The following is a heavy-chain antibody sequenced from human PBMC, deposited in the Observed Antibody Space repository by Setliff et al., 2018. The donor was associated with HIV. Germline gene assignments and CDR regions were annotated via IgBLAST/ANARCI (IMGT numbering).Heavy chain of an antibody. Sequence: SETLSLTCTVSGGSISSISYYWGWIRQPPGKGLEWIGSIYYSGSTYYNPSLKSRVTISVDTSKNQFSLKLNSVTAADTVMYYCARHPPYCSGGSCYRGRGYYFDYWGQGTLVTVSS. CDR3: ARHPPYCSGGSCYRGRGYYFDY. CDR1: GGSISSISYY. V-gene: IGHV4-39*01. D-gene: IGHD2-15*01. CDR2: IYYSGST. J-gene: IGHJ4*02.